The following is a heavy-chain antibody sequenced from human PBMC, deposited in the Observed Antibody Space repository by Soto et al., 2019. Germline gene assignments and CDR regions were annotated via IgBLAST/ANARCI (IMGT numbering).Heavy chain of an antibody. CDR2: IWYDGSNK. CDR1: GFTFSSYG. Sequence: GGSLRLSCAASGFTFSSYGMHWVRRAPGKGLEWVAVIWYDGSNKYYADSVKGRFTISRDNSKNTLYLQMNSLRAEDTAVYYCARDLKPYCSSTSCYLSQYNWFDPWGQGTLVTVSS. CDR3: ARDLKPYCSSTSCYLSQYNWFDP. V-gene: IGHV3-33*01. J-gene: IGHJ5*02. D-gene: IGHD2-2*01.